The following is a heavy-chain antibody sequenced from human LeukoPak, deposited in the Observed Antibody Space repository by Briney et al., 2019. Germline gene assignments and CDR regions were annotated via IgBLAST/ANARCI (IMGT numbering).Heavy chain of an antibody. D-gene: IGHD3-10*01. CDR1: GYSFTSYW. CDR3: ASTLWFGENDAFDI. V-gene: IGHV5-51*01. J-gene: IGHJ3*02. Sequence: GESLKISCKGSGYSFTSYWIGWVRQMPGKGLEGMGRIYPGDSDTRSSPSFQGQVTISADKSISTAYLQWSSLKASDTAMYYCASTLWFGENDAFDIWGQGTMVTVSS. CDR2: IYPGDSDT.